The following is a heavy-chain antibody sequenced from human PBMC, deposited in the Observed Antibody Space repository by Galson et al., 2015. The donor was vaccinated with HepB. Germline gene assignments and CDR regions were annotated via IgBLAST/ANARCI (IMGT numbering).Heavy chain of an antibody. Sequence: PALVKPTQTLTLTCTFSGFSLSTSGVGVGWIRQPPGKALEWLALIYWDDDKRYSPSLKSRLTITKDTSKNQVVLTMTNMDLVDTATYYCAHRPVPRGSSGWYYFDYWGQGTLVTVSS. CDR3: AHRPVPRGSSGWYYFDY. CDR2: IYWDDDK. CDR1: GFSLSTSGVG. D-gene: IGHD6-19*01. V-gene: IGHV2-5*02. J-gene: IGHJ4*02.